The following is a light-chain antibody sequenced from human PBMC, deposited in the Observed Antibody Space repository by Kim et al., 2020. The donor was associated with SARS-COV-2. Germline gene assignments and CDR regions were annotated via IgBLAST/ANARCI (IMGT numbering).Light chain of an antibody. Sequence: SVALGQTARITCGANNIGSRNVHWFQQKPGQAPVLVIYRDSNRPSGIPERFSGSNSGNTATLTISRAQVGDEADYYCQVWDSSTVVFGGGTKLTVL. CDR1: NIGSRN. J-gene: IGLJ3*02. CDR2: RDS. V-gene: IGLV3-9*01. CDR3: QVWDSSTVV.